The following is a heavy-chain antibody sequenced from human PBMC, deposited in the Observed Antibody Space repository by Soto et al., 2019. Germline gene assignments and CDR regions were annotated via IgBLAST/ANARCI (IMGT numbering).Heavy chain of an antibody. J-gene: IGHJ4*02. CDR2: IPNTEST. CDR1: GDSVSSYY. V-gene: IGHV4-59*02. CDR3: ARSTWHNGGGAMLAY. D-gene: IGHD2-21*01. Sequence: QVQLQESGPGLVKPSETLSLTCTVSGDSVSSYYWNWIRQPPGKGLEWIGYIPNTESTNYNPSLKSRVTISIDTSKNQFYLKLTSVTAADTAVYYCARSTWHNGGGAMLAYWGQGTLVTVSS.